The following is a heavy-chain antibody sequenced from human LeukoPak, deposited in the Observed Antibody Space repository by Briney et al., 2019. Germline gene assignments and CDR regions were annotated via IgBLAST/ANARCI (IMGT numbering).Heavy chain of an antibody. V-gene: IGHV4-39*07. D-gene: IGHD1-26*01. J-gene: IGHJ3*02. CDR2: VYYSGST. CDR3: ARVRVKGGRAFDI. CDR1: GGSISSSSYY. Sequence: PSETLSLTCTVSGGSISSSSYYWGWIRQPPGKGLEWIGSVYYSGSTYYNPSLKSRVTISVDTSKNQFSLKLSSVTAADTAVYYCARVRVKGGRAFDIWGQGTMVTVSS.